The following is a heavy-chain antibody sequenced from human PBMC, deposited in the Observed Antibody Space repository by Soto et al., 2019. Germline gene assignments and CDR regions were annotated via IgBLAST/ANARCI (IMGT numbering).Heavy chain of an antibody. CDR3: AKYTKPSIAAAGNDF. J-gene: IGHJ4*02. CDR2: ISGSGGST. Sequence: GGSLRLSCAASGFTFSSYAMSWVRQAPGKGLEWVSAISGSGGSTYYADSVKGRSTISRDNSKNTLYLQMNSLRAEDTAVYYCAKYTKPSIAAAGNDFWGQGSLVTVSS. V-gene: IGHV3-23*01. CDR1: GFTFSSYA. D-gene: IGHD6-13*01.